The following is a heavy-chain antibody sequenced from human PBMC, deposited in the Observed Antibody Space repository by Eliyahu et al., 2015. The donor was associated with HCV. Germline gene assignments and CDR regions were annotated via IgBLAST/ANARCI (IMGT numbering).Heavy chain of an antibody. CDR2: ISSSSXYI. J-gene: IGHJ6*03. CDR3: ARTALTTVTQQSIYYYYYYMDV. D-gene: IGHD4-17*01. Sequence: VRQAPGKGLEWVXSISSSSXYIYYAXSVKGRFTISRDNAKNSLYLQMNSLXAEDTAVYYCARTALTTVTQQSIYYYYYYMDVWGKGTTVTVSS. V-gene: IGHV3-21*01.